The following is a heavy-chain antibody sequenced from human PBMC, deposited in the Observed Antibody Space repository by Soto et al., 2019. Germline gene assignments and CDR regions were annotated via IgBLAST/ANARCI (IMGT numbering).Heavy chain of an antibody. Sequence: GGSLRLSCAASGFTFSSYGMHWVRQAPGKGLEWVAVISYDGSNKYYADSVKGRFTISRDNSKNTLYLQMNSLRAEDTAVYYCAKEVGAGYYYYGMDVWGQGTTVTVSS. CDR2: ISYDGSNK. CDR1: GFTFSSYG. V-gene: IGHV3-30*18. D-gene: IGHD3-10*01. J-gene: IGHJ6*02. CDR3: AKEVGAGYYYYGMDV.